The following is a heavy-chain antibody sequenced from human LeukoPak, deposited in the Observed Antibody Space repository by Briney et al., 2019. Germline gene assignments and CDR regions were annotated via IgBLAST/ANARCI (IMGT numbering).Heavy chain of an antibody. Sequence: ASVKVSCKASGYTFTSYGISWVRQAPGQGLEWMGWISAYNGNTNYAQKLQGRVTMTTDTSTSTAYTELRSLRSDDTAVYYCARGYDSSGYQPTDLDYWGQGTLVTVSS. CDR3: ARGYDSSGYQPTDLDY. J-gene: IGHJ4*02. D-gene: IGHD3-22*01. CDR2: ISAYNGNT. CDR1: GYTFTSYG. V-gene: IGHV1-18*01.